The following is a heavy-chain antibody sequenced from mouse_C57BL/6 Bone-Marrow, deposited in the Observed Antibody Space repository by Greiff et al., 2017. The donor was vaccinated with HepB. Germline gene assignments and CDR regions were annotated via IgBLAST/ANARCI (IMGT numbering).Heavy chain of an antibody. D-gene: IGHD1-1*01. CDR2: INPSSGYT. J-gene: IGHJ4*01. CDR3: ASTTERDYYAMDY. Sequence: QVQLKQSGAELAKPGASVKLSCKASGYTFTSYRMHWVKQRPGQGLEWIGYINPSSGYTKYNQKFKDKATLTADKSSSTAYMQLSSLTYEDSAVYYCASTTERDYYAMDYWGQGTSVTVSS. CDR1: GYTFTSYR. V-gene: IGHV1-7*01.